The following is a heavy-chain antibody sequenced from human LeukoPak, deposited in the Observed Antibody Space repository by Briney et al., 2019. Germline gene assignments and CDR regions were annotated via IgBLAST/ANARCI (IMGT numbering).Heavy chain of an antibody. J-gene: IGHJ4*02. V-gene: IGHV1-3*01. CDR1: GGTFSNYA. CDR2: INAGNGNT. D-gene: IGHD5-12*01. Sequence: EASVKVSCKASGGTFSNYAIHWVRQAPGQRLEWMGSINAGNGNTKYSQKFQGRVTITRDTSARTAYMELSSLRSEDTAVYYCGRAVSGNSGYDPLQYWGQGTLVTVSS. CDR3: GRAVSGNSGYDPLQY.